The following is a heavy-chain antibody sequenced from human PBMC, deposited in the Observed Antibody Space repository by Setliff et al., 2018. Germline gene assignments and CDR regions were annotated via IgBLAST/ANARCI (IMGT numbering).Heavy chain of an antibody. J-gene: IGHJ3*02. CDR2: IYPADSDT. V-gene: IGHV5-51*01. CDR3: ARVGPLTDDAFDI. CDR1: GYTFTNYW. Sequence: GESLKISCKGSGYTFTNYWIAWVRQMPGKGLEYVGIIYPADSDTTYSPSFQGQVTISADKSINTAYLQWSSLKASDTAIYYCARVGPLTDDAFDIWGQGTMVTV. D-gene: IGHD1-26*01.